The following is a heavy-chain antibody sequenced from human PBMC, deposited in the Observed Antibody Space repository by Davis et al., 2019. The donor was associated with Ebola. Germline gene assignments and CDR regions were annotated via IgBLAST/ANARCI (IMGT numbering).Heavy chain of an antibody. Sequence: GESLKISCSASGFTFTNAWMNWVRQAPGKGLEWISYISSSSTNIFYADSVKGRFTVSRDNAKNSLFLQMNSLRGEDAAVYYCARGGRWYDIMTEASLMDVWGKGTTVAVSP. D-gene: IGHD3-9*01. CDR1: GFTFTNAW. CDR3: ARGGRWYDIMTEASLMDV. V-gene: IGHV3-48*01. J-gene: IGHJ6*04. CDR2: ISSSSTNI.